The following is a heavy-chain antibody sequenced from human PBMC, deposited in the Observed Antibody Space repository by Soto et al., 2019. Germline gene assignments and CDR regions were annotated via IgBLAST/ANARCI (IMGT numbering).Heavy chain of an antibody. CDR3: ARDRHPLYSGSYGLFDY. D-gene: IGHD1-26*01. CDR1: GYTFTSYF. J-gene: IGHJ4*02. CDR2: INPSGGST. V-gene: IGHV1-46*01. Sequence: EASVKVSCKASGYTFTSYFMHWVRQAPGQGLKWMGIINPSGGSTSYAQKFQGRVTMTRDTSTSTAYMELRSLRSDDTAVYYCARDRHPLYSGSYGLFDYWGQGTLVTVSS.